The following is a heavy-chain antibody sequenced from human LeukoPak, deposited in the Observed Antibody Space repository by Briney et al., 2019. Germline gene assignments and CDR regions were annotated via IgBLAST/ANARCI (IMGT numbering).Heavy chain of an antibody. CDR3: AKGSRVYYDSLTGLAAFDI. D-gene: IGHD3-9*01. CDR1: GFTFSSYA. CDR2: ISGSGGST. V-gene: IGHV3-23*01. Sequence: GSLRLSSAASGFTFSSYAMSWVRQAPGKGREWVSAISGSGGSTYYADSVKGRFAISRDNSKNTLYLPMNSLRAEGTDVENCAKGSRVYYDSLTGLAAFDIWGQGTMVTVSS. J-gene: IGHJ3*02.